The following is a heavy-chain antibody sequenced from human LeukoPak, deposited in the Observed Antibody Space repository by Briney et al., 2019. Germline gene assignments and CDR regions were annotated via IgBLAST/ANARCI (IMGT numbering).Heavy chain of an antibody. Sequence: TGGSLRHSCAASRFTFSSYGMHWVRQAPGKGLEWVAFIRYDGSNKYYADSVKGRFTISRDNSKNTLYVQMNSLRAEDTAVYYCAKEIWPTVTTPGWTYFDYWGQGTLVTVSS. J-gene: IGHJ4*02. CDR1: RFTFSSYG. D-gene: IGHD4-17*01. V-gene: IGHV3-30*02. CDR2: IRYDGSNK. CDR3: AKEIWPTVTTPGWTYFDY.